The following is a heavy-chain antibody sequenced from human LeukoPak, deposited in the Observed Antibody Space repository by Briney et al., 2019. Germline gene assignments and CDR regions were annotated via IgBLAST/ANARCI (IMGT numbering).Heavy chain of an antibody. V-gene: IGHV5-51*01. Sequence: GESLKISFKGSGYSFTSYSIGWARQMPGKGLEWMGIIYPGESDARYRPSFQGQVTISADKSISTAYLQWSSLKASDTAMYYCARHLYDSSGYYLDYWGQGTLVTVSS. CDR3: ARHLYDSSGYYLDY. J-gene: IGHJ4*02. CDR2: IYPGESDA. CDR1: GYSFTSYS. D-gene: IGHD3-22*01.